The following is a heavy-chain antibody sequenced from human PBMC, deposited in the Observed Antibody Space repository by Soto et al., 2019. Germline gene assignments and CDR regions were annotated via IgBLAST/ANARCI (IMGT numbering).Heavy chain of an antibody. D-gene: IGHD4-4*01. Sequence: ASVKVSCEASGYTFTSYYMHWVRQAPGQGLEWMGIINPSGGSTSYAQKFQGRVTMTRDTSTSTVYMELSSLRSEDTAVYYCAKELRHDYNLAYFAHWGQGTLVTVSS. CDR3: AKELRHDYNLAYFAH. CDR2: INPSGGST. V-gene: IGHV1-46*01. J-gene: IGHJ4*02. CDR1: GYTFTSYY.